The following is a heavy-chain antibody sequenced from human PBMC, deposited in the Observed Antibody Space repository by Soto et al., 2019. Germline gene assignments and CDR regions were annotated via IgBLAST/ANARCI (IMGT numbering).Heavy chain of an antibody. D-gene: IGHD3-9*01. J-gene: IGHJ4*02. V-gene: IGHV3-23*01. Sequence: EVQLLESGGGLVQPGVSLRLSCAASGFTFSSYAMSWVRQAPGKGLEWISGISGSGVSTYYADSVKGRFTISRDNSKNTLYLQMNSLRAEDTAVYYCAKGAWYYDILTGYGYFDYWGQGTLVTVSS. CDR2: ISGSGVST. CDR3: AKGAWYYDILTGYGYFDY. CDR1: GFTFSSYA.